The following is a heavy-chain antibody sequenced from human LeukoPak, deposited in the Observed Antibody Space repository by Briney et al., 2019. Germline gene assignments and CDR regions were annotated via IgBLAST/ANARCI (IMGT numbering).Heavy chain of an antibody. J-gene: IGHJ4*02. V-gene: IGHV4-39*02. D-gene: IGHD1-26*01. CDR2: IYYSGST. CDR1: GGSISSRSYY. Sequence: PSETLSLTCTVSGGSISSRSYYWGWIRQPPGKGLEWIGSIYYSGSTYYNPSLKSRLTISVDTSKNQFSLNLSSVTAADTAVYYCARDYLGAGTVGATSGYWGQGTLVTVSS. CDR3: ARDYLGAGTVGATSGY.